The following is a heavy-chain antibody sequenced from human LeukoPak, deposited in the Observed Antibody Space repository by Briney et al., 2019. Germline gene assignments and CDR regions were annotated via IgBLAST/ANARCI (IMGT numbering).Heavy chain of an antibody. J-gene: IGHJ4*01. CDR2: IYHSGST. Sequence: SETLSLTCTVSGGSISSGSYYWSWIRQPPGKGLEWIGEIYHSGSTNYNPSLKSRVTISVGKSKNQFSLKLSSVTAADTAVYYCARDGRSPELYYFDYWGQEPWSPSPQ. CDR1: GGSISSGSYY. CDR3: ARDGRSPELYYFDY. V-gene: IGHV4-39*07. D-gene: IGHD3-10*01.